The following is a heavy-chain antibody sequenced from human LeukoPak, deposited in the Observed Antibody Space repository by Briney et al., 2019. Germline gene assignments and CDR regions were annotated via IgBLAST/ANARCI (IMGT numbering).Heavy chain of an antibody. Sequence: VASVKVSCKVSGYTLTELSMHWVRQAPGKGLEWMGGFDPEDGETIYAQKFQGGVTITEDTSTDTAYMELSSLRSEDTAVYYSATANSNVPSEYYYYGMDVWGQGTTVTVSS. V-gene: IGHV1-24*01. CDR3: ATANSNVPSEYYYYGMDV. D-gene: IGHD4-11*01. J-gene: IGHJ6*02. CDR1: GYTLTELS. CDR2: FDPEDGET.